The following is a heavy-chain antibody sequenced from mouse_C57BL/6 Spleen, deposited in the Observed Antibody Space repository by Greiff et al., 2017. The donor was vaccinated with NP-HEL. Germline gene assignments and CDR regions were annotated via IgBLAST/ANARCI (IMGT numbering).Heavy chain of an antibody. J-gene: IGHJ3*01. V-gene: IGHV1-22*01. CDR2: INPNNGGT. D-gene: IGHD2-1*01. CDR3: ARRGDIYYGSWFAY. Sequence: EVKLLESGPELVKPGASVKMSCKASGYTFTDYNMHWVKQSHGKSLEWIGYINPNNGGTSYNQKFKGKATLTVNKSSSTAYMELRSLTSEDAAVYYWARRGDIYYGSWFAYWGQGTLVTVSA. CDR1: GYTFTDYN.